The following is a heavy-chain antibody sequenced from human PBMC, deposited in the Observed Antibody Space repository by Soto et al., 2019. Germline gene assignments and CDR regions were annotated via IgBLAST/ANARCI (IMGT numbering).Heavy chain of an antibody. Sequence: SETLSLTCIVSGGSISNYYWSWIRQPPGRGLEWIGYIYYSGSTNYNPSLQSRVTISVDTSKNQFSLKLSSVTAADTAVYYCARAVLPATAPFDYWGQGTLVTVSS. CDR3: ARAVLPATAPFDY. J-gene: IGHJ4*02. V-gene: IGHV4-59*01. CDR1: GGSISNYY. CDR2: IYYSGST. D-gene: IGHD2-2*01.